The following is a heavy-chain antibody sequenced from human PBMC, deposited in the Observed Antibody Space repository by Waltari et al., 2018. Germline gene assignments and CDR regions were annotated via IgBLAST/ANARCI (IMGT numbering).Heavy chain of an antibody. CDR3: TYGDGPDYFQH. CDR2: IKSKTDGGTT. CDR1: GFTFSNAW. J-gene: IGHJ1*01. V-gene: IGHV3-15*01. Sequence: EVQLVESGGGLVKPGGSLRLSCAASGFTFSNAWMSWVRQAPGKGLEWVGRIKSKTDGGTTDYAAPVKGRFTISRDDSKNTLYLQMNSLKTEDTAVYYCTYGDGPDYFQHWGQGTLVTVSS. D-gene: IGHD4-17*01.